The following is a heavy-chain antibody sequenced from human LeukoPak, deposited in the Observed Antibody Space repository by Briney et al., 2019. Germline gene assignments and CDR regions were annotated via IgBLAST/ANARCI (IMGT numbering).Heavy chain of an antibody. CDR2: ISSSSDYI. J-gene: IGHJ6*02. CDR1: GFTFSTYT. CDR3: ARVGKGRVPYGFYYGLDV. Sequence: TGGSLRLSCEASGFTFSTYTINWVRQAPGKGLEWVSCISSSSDYIYYADSMKGRFTISRDNAKNSVHLQMNSLRAEDTAVYYCARVGKGRVPYGFYYGLDVWGQGTTVTVSS. D-gene: IGHD2-2*01. V-gene: IGHV3-21*01.